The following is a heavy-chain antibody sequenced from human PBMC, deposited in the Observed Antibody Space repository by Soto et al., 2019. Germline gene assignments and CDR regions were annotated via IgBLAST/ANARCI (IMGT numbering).Heavy chain of an antibody. CDR2: IIPIFGIK. CDR3: AKGAGDH. Sequence: QMQLVQSGAEVKERGSSVKISCKTSGGTFNTYALTWVRQAPGQGLEWIGGIIPIFGIKNVAQRFQGRVTIDADQSLTKSYMEMTGLRSDDTAAYYCAKGAGDHWGQGTLVTVSS. J-gene: IGHJ4*02. CDR1: GGTFNTYA. D-gene: IGHD3-10*01. V-gene: IGHV1-69*17.